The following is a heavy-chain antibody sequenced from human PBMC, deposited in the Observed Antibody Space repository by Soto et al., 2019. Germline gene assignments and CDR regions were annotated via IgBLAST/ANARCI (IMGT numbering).Heavy chain of an antibody. V-gene: IGHV3-23*01. D-gene: IGHD5-18*01. CDR3: AKGVRGYSYGYVPKNYYYYGMDV. CDR1: GFTFSSYA. Sequence: GGSLRLSCAASGFTFSSYAMSWVRQAPGKGLKWVSAISGSGGSTYYADSVKGRFTISRDNSKNTLYLQMNSLRAEDTAVYYCAKGVRGYSYGYVPKNYYYYGMDVWGQGTTVTVSS. J-gene: IGHJ6*02. CDR2: ISGSGGST.